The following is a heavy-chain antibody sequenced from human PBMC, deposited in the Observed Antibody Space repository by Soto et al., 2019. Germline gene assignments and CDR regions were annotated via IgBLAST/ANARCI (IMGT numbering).Heavy chain of an antibody. Sequence: EVQVLESGGGLGQPGGSLRLSCAASGFTFSSYTMAWVRQAPGKGLEWVSPISGSGGSPYYADSVQGRFTISRDNYKNTVSLQMNSLRAEDTATYYCTKARCSGDTCFVPDYWGHGTLVIVSS. CDR2: ISGSGGSP. CDR3: TKARCSGDTCFVPDY. V-gene: IGHV3-23*01. D-gene: IGHD2-15*01. CDR1: GFTFSSYT. J-gene: IGHJ4*01.